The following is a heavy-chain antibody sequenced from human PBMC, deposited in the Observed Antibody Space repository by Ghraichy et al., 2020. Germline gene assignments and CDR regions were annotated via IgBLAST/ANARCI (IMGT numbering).Heavy chain of an antibody. CDR1: GGSISSYY. J-gene: IGHJ4*02. Sequence: SETLSLTCTVSGGSISSYYWSWIRQPPGKGLEWIGYIYYSGSTNYNPSLKSRVTISVDTSKNQFSLKLSSVTAADTAVYYCARAPYDSSGYYFPLLHFDYWGQGTLVTVSS. V-gene: IGHV4-59*01. CDR3: ARAPYDSSGYYFPLLHFDY. D-gene: IGHD3-22*01. CDR2: IYYSGST.